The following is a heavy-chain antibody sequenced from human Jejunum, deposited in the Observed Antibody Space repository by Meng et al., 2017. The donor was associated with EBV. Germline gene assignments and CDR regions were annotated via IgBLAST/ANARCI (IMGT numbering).Heavy chain of an antibody. CDR1: GYMFISYA. Sequence: AQVVQSVAEVKRPGASVKVSCKASGYMFISYARHWVRQAPGQRLEWMGWINIGNGNTKYSQKFHGRLTISRDTSANTAYLELSSLTSEDTAIYYCATGDDYGNSNFDYWGQGTLVTVSS. CDR3: ATGDDYGNSNFDY. CDR2: INIGNGNT. J-gene: IGHJ4*02. D-gene: IGHD2/OR15-2a*01. V-gene: IGHV1-3*04.